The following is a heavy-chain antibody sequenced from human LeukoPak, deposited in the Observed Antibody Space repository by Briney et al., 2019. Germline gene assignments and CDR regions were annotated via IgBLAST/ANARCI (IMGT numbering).Heavy chain of an antibody. CDR1: GFTVSSNY. J-gene: IGHJ4*02. V-gene: IGHV3-66*01. D-gene: IGHD3-9*01. CDR3: ARAPSDYDILTGYHYYFDY. CDR2: IYNGGST. Sequence: GGSLRLSCAASGFTVSSNYMSWVRQAPGKGLEWVSVIYNGGSTYYADSVKGRFTISRDNSKNTLYLQMNSLRAEDTAVYYCARAPSDYDILTGYHYYFDYWGQGTLVTVSS.